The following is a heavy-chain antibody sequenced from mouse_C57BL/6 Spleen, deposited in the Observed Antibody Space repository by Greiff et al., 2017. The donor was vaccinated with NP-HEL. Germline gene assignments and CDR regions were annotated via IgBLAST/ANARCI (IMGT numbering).Heavy chain of an antibody. D-gene: IGHD1-1*01. CDR3: ARSKGGSPFAY. Sequence: VQLQQSGAELARPGASVKLSCKASGYTFTSYGISWVKQRTGQGLEWIGEIYPRSGNTYYNEKFKGKATLTADKSSSTAYMELSSLTSEDSAVYYCARSKGGSPFAYWGQGTLVTVSA. CDR1: GYTFTSYG. V-gene: IGHV1-81*01. J-gene: IGHJ3*01. CDR2: IYPRSGNT.